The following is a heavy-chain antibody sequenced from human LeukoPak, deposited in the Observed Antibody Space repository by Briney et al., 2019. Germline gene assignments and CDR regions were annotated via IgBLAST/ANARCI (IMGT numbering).Heavy chain of an antibody. CDR1: GYTFTSYG. CDR2: ISAYNGNT. D-gene: IGHD3-9*01. V-gene: IGHV1-18*01. CDR3: ARGLGYDILTGSKTYYFDY. Sequence: GASVKVSCKASGYTFTSYGISWVRQAPGQGLEWMGWISAYNGNTNYAQKLQGRVTMTTDTSTSTAYMELRSLRSDDTVVYYCARGLGYDILTGSKTYYFDYWGQGTLVTVSS. J-gene: IGHJ4*02.